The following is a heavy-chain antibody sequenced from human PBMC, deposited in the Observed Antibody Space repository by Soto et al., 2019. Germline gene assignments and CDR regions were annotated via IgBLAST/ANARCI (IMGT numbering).Heavy chain of an antibody. CDR2: ISAYNGNT. CDR3: ARAEYCGGDCYPRFDP. J-gene: IGHJ5*02. Sequence: ASVKVSCKASGYTFTSYGISWVRQAPGQGLEWMGWISAYNGNTNYAQKLQGRVTMTTDTSTSTAYMELRSLRSDDTAAYYCARAEYCGGDCYPRFDPWGQGTLVTVSS. D-gene: IGHD2-21*02. V-gene: IGHV1-18*01. CDR1: GYTFTSYG.